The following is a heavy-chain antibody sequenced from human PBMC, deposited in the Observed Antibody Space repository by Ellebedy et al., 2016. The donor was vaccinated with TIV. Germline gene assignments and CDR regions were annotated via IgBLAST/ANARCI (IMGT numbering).Heavy chain of an antibody. D-gene: IGHD2-15*01. Sequence: GESLKISCAASGFTFSSYGMHWVRQAPGKGLEWVAVISYDGSNKYYADSVKGRFTISRDNSKNTLYLQMNSLRAEDTAVYYCAGVAPLPWGQGTLVTVSS. J-gene: IGHJ5*02. CDR2: ISYDGSNK. CDR3: AGVAPLP. CDR1: GFTFSSYG. V-gene: IGHV3-30*03.